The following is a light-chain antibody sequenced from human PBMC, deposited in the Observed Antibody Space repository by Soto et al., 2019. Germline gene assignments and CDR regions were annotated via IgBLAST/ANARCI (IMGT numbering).Light chain of an antibody. CDR2: GNS. J-gene: IGLJ1*01. Sequence: HSVLTQPPPVTGSPGQRVTISCTGSSSNIGAGYHVPWYQQLPGTAPKLLVYGNSNRPSGVSNRFSGSKSGTSASLTISGLQAEDEVDYYCCSYAGSSTPLIFGTGTKVTVL. CDR3: CSYAGSSTPLI. V-gene: IGLV1-40*01. CDR1: SSNIGAGYH.